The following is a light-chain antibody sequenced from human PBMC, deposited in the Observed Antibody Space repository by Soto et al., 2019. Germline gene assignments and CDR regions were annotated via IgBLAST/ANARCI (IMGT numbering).Light chain of an antibody. CDR3: QQYNSYSL. CDR1: QSISSW. V-gene: IGKV1-5*01. Sequence: DIQMTQSPSTLSASVGDRVTITCRASQSISSWLAWYQQKPGKAPKLLIYDASSLESGVPSRFSGSGSGTEFTLTISSLQHDDFATYYCQQYNSYSLFGGGTKLEIK. CDR2: DAS. J-gene: IGKJ4*01.